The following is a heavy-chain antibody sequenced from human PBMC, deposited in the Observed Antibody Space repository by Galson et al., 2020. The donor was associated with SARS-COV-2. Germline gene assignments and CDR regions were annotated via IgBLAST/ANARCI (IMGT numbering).Heavy chain of an antibody. CDR3: ARDPSPRYTSGWSVNYYGMDV. Sequence: GESLKISCAASGFTFDDYGMSWVRQAPGKGLEWVSGMNWNGGSIGYADSVKGQFTISRDNAKNALYLQMNSLRAEDTALYFCARDPSPRYTSGWSVNYYGMDVWGQGTTVTVSS. J-gene: IGHJ6*02. CDR2: MNWNGGSI. CDR1: GFTFDDYG. V-gene: IGHV3-20*04. D-gene: IGHD6-19*01.